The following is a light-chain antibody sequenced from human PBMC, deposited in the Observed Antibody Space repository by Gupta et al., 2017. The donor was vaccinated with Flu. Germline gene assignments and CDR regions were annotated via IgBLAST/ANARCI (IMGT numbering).Light chain of an antibody. V-gene: IGKV1-5*03. CDR3: LQYNGYFLYT. CDR1: QSIGSQ. CDR2: KAS. Sequence: DIQMTQSPSTLSASVGDTVTIPCRASQSIGSQLAWYQHKPGKAPKLLIYKASSLESGVPSRFSGSGSGTEFTLTISSLQPEDFATYYCLQYNGYFLYTFGQGTKLEVK. J-gene: IGKJ2*01.